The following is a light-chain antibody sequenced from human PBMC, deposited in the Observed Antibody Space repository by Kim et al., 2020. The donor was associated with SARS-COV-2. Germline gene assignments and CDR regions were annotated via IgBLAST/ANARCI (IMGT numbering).Light chain of an antibody. CDR3: AAWDDSLNGVI. Sequence: GQRVTISCSGSRSNIGRNAVNWYQQLPGTAPKLLIYSDAHRPSGVPDRLSGSKSGTSAPLAISGLQSEDEANYYCAAWDDSLNGVIFGGGTQLTVL. J-gene: IGLJ2*01. CDR1: RSNIGRNA. V-gene: IGLV1-44*01. CDR2: SDA.